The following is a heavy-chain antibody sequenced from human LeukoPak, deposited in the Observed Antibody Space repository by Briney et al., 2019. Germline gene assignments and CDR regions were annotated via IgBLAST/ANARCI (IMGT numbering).Heavy chain of an antibody. J-gene: IGHJ4*02. Sequence: GGSLRLACSASGFTFSSFAMHWVRQAPGKGLEYVATISRNGGSTYYADSVKGRFTISRDNSKSTLYLQMSSLRAEDTAVYLCVKDLRSDFMGVLSRYLSYWGQGTLVTVSS. V-gene: IGHV3-64D*09. CDR2: ISRNGGST. CDR3: VKDLRSDFMGVLSRYLSY. CDR1: GFTFSSFA. D-gene: IGHD2/OR15-2a*01.